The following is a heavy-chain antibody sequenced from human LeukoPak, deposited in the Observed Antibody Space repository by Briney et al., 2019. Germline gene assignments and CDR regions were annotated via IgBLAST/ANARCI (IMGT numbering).Heavy chain of an antibody. D-gene: IGHD2-2*01. V-gene: IGHV4-61*02. CDR1: GGSISSGSYY. Sequence: PSETLSLTCTVSGGSISSGSYYWSWIRQPAGKGLEWIGRIYTSGSTNYNPSLKSRVTISVDTSKNQFSLKLSSVTAADTAVYYCASGGYCGSTDCYPNWFDPWGQGTLVTVSS. CDR2: IYTSGST. CDR3: ASGGYCGSTDCYPNWFDP. J-gene: IGHJ5*02.